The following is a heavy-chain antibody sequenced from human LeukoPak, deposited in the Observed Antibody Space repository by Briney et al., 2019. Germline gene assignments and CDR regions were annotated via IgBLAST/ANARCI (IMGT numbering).Heavy chain of an antibody. V-gene: IGHV1-2*02. Sequence: ASVKVSCKASGYTFTGYYMHWVRQAPGQGLEWMGWINPNSGGTNYAQKFQGRATMTRDTSISTAYMELSRLRSDDTAVYYCARVDGDYDGNYYYYGMDVWGQGTTVTVSS. CDR1: GYTFTGYY. CDR3: ARVDGDYDGNYYYYGMDV. CDR2: INPNSGGT. D-gene: IGHD4-23*01. J-gene: IGHJ6*02.